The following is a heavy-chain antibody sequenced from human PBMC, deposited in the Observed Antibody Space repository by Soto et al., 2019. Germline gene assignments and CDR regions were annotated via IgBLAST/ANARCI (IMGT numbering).Heavy chain of an antibody. CDR3: ARVNYGNYYYYYGMYV. D-gene: IGHD4-17*01. CDR2: IYYSGST. Sequence: SETLSLTCTVSGGSISNYYWSWIRQPPGKGLEWIGYIYYSGSTNYNPSLKSRVTISVDTSKNQFSLKLNSVTAADTAVYYCARVNYGNYYYYYGMYVWGQGTTVTVSS. J-gene: IGHJ6*02. CDR1: GGSISNYY. V-gene: IGHV4-59*01.